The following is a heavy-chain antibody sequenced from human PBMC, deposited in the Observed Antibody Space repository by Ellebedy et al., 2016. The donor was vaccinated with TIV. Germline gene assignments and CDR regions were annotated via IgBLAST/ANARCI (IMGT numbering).Heavy chain of an antibody. Sequence: GGSLRLXCAASGFIFDDYAMHWVRQGPGKGLEWVSGISWNSGKIGYSDSVKGRFTISRDNARNSLYLQMNSVRAEDTAVYYCVRDAPGQHVMDVWGQGTTVTVSS. V-gene: IGHV3-9*01. CDR3: VRDAPGQHVMDV. CDR1: GFIFDDYA. J-gene: IGHJ6*02. CDR2: ISWNSGKI.